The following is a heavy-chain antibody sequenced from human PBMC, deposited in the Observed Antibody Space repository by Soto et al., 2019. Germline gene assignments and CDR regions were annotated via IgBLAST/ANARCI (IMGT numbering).Heavy chain of an antibody. CDR2: ISAYNGNT. CDR1: GYTFTSYG. Sequence: ASVKVSCKASGYTFTSYGISWVRQAPGQGLEWMGWISAYNGNTNYAQKLQGRVTMTTDTSTSTAYMELRSLRSDDTAVYYCARDHRITIFGVVIIVPMDVWGKGTTVTVSS. J-gene: IGHJ6*04. CDR3: ARDHRITIFGVVIIVPMDV. V-gene: IGHV1-18*01. D-gene: IGHD3-3*01.